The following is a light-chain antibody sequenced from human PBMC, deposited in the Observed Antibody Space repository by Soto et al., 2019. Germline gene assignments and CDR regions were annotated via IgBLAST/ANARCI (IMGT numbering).Light chain of an antibody. V-gene: IGLV1-44*01. CDR1: SSNIGSFT. Sequence: QSVLTQPPSASGTPGQRVTISCSGSSSNIGSFTVNWFQQFPGTAPKLLIYGSSQRPSGVPDRFSGSKSGTSASLAISGLQSEDEGDYYCQSYDSTLSARYVFGTGTKLTVL. CDR2: GSS. J-gene: IGLJ1*01. CDR3: QSYDSTLSARYV.